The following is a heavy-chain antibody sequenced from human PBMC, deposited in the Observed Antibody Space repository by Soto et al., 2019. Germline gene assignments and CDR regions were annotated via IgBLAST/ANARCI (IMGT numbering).Heavy chain of an antibody. Sequence: SETLSLTCTVSGGSISSSSYYWGWIRQPPGKGLEWIGSIYYSGSTYYTPSLQTRGTKSVDTSKNQFSLKLSSVTAANTAVYYCARRGRFLEWLLYYYFDYWGQGTLVTVSS. V-gene: IGHV4-39*01. J-gene: IGHJ4*02. D-gene: IGHD3-3*01. CDR2: IYYSGST. CDR1: GGSISSSSYY. CDR3: ARRGRFLEWLLYYYFDY.